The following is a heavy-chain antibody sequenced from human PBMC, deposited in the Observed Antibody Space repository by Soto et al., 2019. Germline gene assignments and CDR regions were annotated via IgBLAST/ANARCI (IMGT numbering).Heavy chain of an antibody. D-gene: IGHD5-18*01. J-gene: IGHJ6*03. CDR1: GGSFSGYY. V-gene: IGHV4-34*01. CDR3: ARRGYPGWGTYSYGLSYYYYMDV. Sequence: SETLSLTCAVYGGSFSGYYWSWIRQPPGKGLEWIGEINHSGSTNYNPSLKSRVTISVDTSKNQFSLKLSSVTAADTAVYYCARRGYPGWGTYSYGLSYYYYMDVWGKGTTVTVSS. CDR2: INHSGST.